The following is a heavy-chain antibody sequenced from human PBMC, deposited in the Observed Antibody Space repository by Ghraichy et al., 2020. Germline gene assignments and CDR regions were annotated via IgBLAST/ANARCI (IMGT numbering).Heavy chain of an antibody. Sequence: SETLSLTCTVSGGSISSISYYWGWICQPPGKGLEWIGSVFYSGNTYYNPSLKSRLTISVDTSMNQFSLQLSSVTAADTAVYYCARHSDSSGAWFDPWGQGTLVTVSS. D-gene: IGHD6-19*01. V-gene: IGHV4-39*01. J-gene: IGHJ5*02. CDR3: ARHSDSSGAWFDP. CDR1: GGSISSISYY. CDR2: VFYSGNT.